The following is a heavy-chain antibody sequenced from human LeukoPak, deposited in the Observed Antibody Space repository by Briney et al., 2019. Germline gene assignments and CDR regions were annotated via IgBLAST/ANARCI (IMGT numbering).Heavy chain of an antibody. V-gene: IGHV5-51*01. D-gene: IGHD5-18*01. CDR2: IYPGDSDT. J-gene: IGHJ6*03. CDR1: GYSFTNYW. CDR3: ARQLRGYSYGGTSYYYYYMDV. Sequence: GESLKISCKGSGYSFTNYWIGWVRQMPGKGLEWMGIIYPGDSDTRYSPSFQGQVTISADKSISTAYLQWSSLKASDTAMYYCARQLRGYSYGGTSYYYYYMDVWGKGTTVTVSS.